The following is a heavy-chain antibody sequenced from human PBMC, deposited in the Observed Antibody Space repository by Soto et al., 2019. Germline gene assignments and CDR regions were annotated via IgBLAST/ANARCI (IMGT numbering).Heavy chain of an antibody. D-gene: IGHD7-27*01. J-gene: IGHJ3*02. Sequence: GGSLRLSCAASGFTVSSNYMSWVRQAPGKGLEWVSDIYSSGSTYYADSVKGRFTIARDKSKNTLYLQMNSLRAEDTAVYYCARDLTGSDAFDIWGQGTMVTVSS. CDR1: GFTVSSNY. V-gene: IGHV3-53*01. CDR2: IYSSGST. CDR3: ARDLTGSDAFDI.